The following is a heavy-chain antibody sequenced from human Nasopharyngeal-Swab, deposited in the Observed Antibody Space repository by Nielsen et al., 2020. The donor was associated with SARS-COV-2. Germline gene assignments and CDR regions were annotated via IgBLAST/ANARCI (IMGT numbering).Heavy chain of an antibody. CDR1: GYTFTDYW. J-gene: IGHJ6*02. CDR2: ISANTGGT. D-gene: IGHD3-16*01. V-gene: IGHV1-2*06. CDR3: ARGGDAWGVEGLYALDV. Sequence: ASVKVSCKASGYTFTDYWMHWVRQAPGQGLEWMGRISANTGGTDYARIFQGRVTMTRDTSITTVYMELGRLRSDDTAVYYCARGGDAWGVEGLYALDVWGQGTTVTVSS.